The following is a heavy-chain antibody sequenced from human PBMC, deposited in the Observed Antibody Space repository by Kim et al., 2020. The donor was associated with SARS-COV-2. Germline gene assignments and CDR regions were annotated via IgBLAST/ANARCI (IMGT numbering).Heavy chain of an antibody. J-gene: IGHJ4*02. V-gene: IGHV3-49*03. CDR2: IRSKAYGGTT. Sequence: GGSLRLSCTASGFTFGDYAMSWFRQAPGKGLEWVGFIRSKAYGGTTEYAASVKGRFTISRDDSKSIAYLQMNSLKTEDTAVYYCTRDPYFGRKGFDYWGQGTLVTVSS. D-gene: IGHD3-9*01. CDR1: GFTFGDYA. CDR3: TRDPYFGRKGFDY.